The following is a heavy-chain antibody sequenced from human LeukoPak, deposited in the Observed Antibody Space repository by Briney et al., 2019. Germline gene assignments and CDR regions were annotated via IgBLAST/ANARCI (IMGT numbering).Heavy chain of an antibody. J-gene: IGHJ4*02. CDR3: ARAGYTISAFHSDF. CDR2: IYTTGRT. Sequence: PSETLSLTCDVSGVSISSYWWSWVRKPAGKELEWIGRIYTTGRTNYSPSFQSRVTMSIDMSKNHFSLTLRSVTAADTAVYYCARAGYTISAFHSDFWGQGAPVTVSS. V-gene: IGHV4-4*07. D-gene: IGHD5-24*01. CDR1: GVSISSYW.